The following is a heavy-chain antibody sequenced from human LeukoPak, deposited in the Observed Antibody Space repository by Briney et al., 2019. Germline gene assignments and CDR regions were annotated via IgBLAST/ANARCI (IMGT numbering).Heavy chain of an antibody. J-gene: IGHJ4*02. Sequence: KPSETLSLTCTVSGVSMSSGGNYWSWIRQHPGKGLEWIGYIYYSGTTQYNPSFKSRITISVDASKNQFSLKLSSVTAADTAVYYCARDRPFWSGYYLDYWGQGTLVTVSS. V-gene: IGHV4-31*03. CDR1: GVSMSSGGNY. CDR2: IYYSGTT. CDR3: ARDRPFWSGYYLDY. D-gene: IGHD3-3*01.